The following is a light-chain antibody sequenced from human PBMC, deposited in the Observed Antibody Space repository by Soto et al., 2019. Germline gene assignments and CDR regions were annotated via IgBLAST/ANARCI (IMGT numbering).Light chain of an antibody. CDR2: GNS. Sequence: QSALTQPPSVSGAPGRRVTISCTGSSSNIGAGYDVHWYQQLPGTAPKLLIYGNSNRPSGVPDRFSGSKSGTSASLAITGLQAEDESDYYCQSYGSSLSAPYVFGTGNKVTVL. CDR1: SSNIGAGYD. J-gene: IGLJ1*01. V-gene: IGLV1-40*01. CDR3: QSYGSSLSAPYV.